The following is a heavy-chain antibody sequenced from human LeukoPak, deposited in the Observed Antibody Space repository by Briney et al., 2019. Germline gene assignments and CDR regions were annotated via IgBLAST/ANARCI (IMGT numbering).Heavy chain of an antibody. J-gene: IGHJ6*02. V-gene: IGHV3-30-3*01. CDR1: GFTFSDYN. Sequence: GGSLRLSCAASGFTFSDYNMHWVRQAPGKGLDWVALMSPDGNKKYYADSVKGRFTISRDNSKNTVDLQMNSLRAEDTAVYYCTRGGLSPMDVWGQGTTVTVSS. CDR2: MSPDGNKK. CDR3: TRGGLSPMDV.